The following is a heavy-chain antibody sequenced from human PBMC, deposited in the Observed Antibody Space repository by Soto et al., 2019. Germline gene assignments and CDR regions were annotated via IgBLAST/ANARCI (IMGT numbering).Heavy chain of an antibody. CDR1: GGSISSYY. CDR3: ARVSSGWYEGFDY. CDR2: IYYSGST. V-gene: IGHV4-59*01. Sequence: SETLSLTCTVSGGSISSYYWSWIRQPPGKGLEWIGYIYYSGSTNYNPSLKSRVTISVDTSKNQFSLKLSSVTAADTAVYYCARVSSGWYEGFDYWGQGTLVTVSS. J-gene: IGHJ4*02. D-gene: IGHD6-19*01.